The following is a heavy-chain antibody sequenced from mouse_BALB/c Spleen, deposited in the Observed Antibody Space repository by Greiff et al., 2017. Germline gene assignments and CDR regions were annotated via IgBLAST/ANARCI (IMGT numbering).Heavy chain of an antibody. CDR2: ILPGSGST. CDR3: ARRGYYDGFDY. Sequence: VQLQQSGPELVKPGASVKMSCKATGYTFSSYWIEWVKQRPGHGLEWIGEILPGSGSTNYNEKFKGKATFTADTSSNTAYMQLSSLTSEDSAVYYCARRGYYDGFDYWGQGTTLTVSS. J-gene: IGHJ2*01. D-gene: IGHD1-1*01. V-gene: IGHV1-9*01. CDR1: GYTFSSYW.